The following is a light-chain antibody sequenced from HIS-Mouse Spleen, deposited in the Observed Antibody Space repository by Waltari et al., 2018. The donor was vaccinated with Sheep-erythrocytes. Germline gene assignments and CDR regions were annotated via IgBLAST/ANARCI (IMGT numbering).Light chain of an antibody. CDR3: CSYAGSSTPWV. CDR2: EGM. V-gene: IGLV2-23*01. CDR1: SSDVGSYNL. Sequence: QSALTQPASVSGSPGQSITISCTGTSSDVGSYNLVSWYQQHPGKAPKLMIYEGMKRPSGVSNRFYGSKSGNTASLTISGLQAEDEADYYCCSYAGSSTPWVFGGGTKLTVL. J-gene: IGLJ3*02.